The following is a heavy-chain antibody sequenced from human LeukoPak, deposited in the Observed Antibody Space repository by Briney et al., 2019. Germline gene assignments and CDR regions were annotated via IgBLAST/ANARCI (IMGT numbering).Heavy chain of an antibody. D-gene: IGHD6-13*01. CDR1: GGSTSSYY. V-gene: IGHV4-59*01. CDR3: ARIFRAAAVDY. CDR2: IHYSGST. Sequence: PSETLSLTCTVSGGSTSSYYWSWIRQPPGKGLEWIGYIHYSGSTNYNPSLKSRVTTSKDTSKNQFSLKLSSVTAADTAVYYCARIFRAAAVDYWGQGTLVTVSS. J-gene: IGHJ4*02.